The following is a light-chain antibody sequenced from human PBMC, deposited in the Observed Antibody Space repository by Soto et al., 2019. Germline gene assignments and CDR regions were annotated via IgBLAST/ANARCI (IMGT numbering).Light chain of an antibody. J-gene: IGKJ3*01. CDR1: KSINSY. CDR3: QQSYSTPFT. CDR2: AAS. Sequence: DIQTTQSPYSVSASLGDRVTITCRASKSINSYLSWFQLKPGEAPKLLLFAASNLQSGAPSRFSGSGSGTDFSLTISSLQPEDFATYYCQQSYSTPFTFGPGTKVEIK. V-gene: IGKV1-39*01.